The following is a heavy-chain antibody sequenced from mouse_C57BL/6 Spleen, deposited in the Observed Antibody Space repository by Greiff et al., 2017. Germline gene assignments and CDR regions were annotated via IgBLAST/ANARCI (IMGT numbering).Heavy chain of an antibody. Sequence: ESGPGLVKPSQSLSLTCSVTGYSITSGYYWNWIRQFPGNKLEWMGYISYDGSNNYNPSLKNRISITRDTSKNQFVLKLNSVTTEDTATYYCASSPYYYGTRYFDVWGTGTTVTVSS. D-gene: IGHD1-1*01. J-gene: IGHJ1*03. CDR1: GYSITSGYY. CDR3: ASSPYYYGTRYFDV. V-gene: IGHV3-6*01. CDR2: ISYDGSN.